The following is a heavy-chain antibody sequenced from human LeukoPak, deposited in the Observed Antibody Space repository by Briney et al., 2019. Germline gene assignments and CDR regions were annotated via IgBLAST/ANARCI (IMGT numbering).Heavy chain of an antibody. CDR3: ANRYCTNGVCSEFDY. V-gene: IGHV3-30*18. CDR1: GFTFSSYG. CDR2: ISYDGSNK. D-gene: IGHD2-8*01. Sequence: GGSLRLSCAASGFTFSSYGMHWVRQAPGKGLEWVAVISYDGSNKYYADSVKGRFTISRDNSKNTLYLQMNSLRAEDTAVHYCANRYCTNGVCSEFDYWGQGTLVTVSS. J-gene: IGHJ4*02.